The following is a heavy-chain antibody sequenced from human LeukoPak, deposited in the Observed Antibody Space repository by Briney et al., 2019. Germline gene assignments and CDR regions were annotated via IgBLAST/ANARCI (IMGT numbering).Heavy chain of an antibody. D-gene: IGHD6-19*01. CDR1: GFTFSNHW. V-gene: IGHV3-74*01. Sequence: GGSLRLSCAASGFTFSNHWMHWVRQVPGKGPVWVSRVDGGGSSTSYADSVKGRFSISRDNAKSTLYLQMNCLIVEDTAVYYCARGPGSSGGAYVGDYWGHETLVTVSS. J-gene: IGHJ4*01. CDR3: ARGPGSSGGAYVGDY. CDR2: VDGGGSST.